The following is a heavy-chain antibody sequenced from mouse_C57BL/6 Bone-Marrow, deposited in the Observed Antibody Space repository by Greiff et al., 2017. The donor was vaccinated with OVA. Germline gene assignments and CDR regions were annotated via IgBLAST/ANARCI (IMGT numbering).Heavy chain of an antibody. CDR1: GYTFTSYG. Sequence: QVQLKQSGAELARPGASVKLSCKASGYTFTSYGISWVKQRTGQGLEWIGEIYPRSGNTYYNEKFKGKATLTADKSSSTAYMELRSLTSEDSAVYFCARSTAQAPYAMDYWGQGTSVTVSS. J-gene: IGHJ4*01. CDR3: ARSTAQAPYAMDY. CDR2: IYPRSGNT. D-gene: IGHD3-2*02. V-gene: IGHV1-81*01.